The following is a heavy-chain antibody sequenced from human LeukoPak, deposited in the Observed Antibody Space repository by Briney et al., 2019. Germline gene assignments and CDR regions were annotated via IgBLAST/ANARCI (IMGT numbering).Heavy chain of an antibody. Sequence: GASVKVSCKASGYTFTGYYMHWVRQAPGQGLEWMGWINPDSGGTNYAQKSQGSVTMTRDTSISTAYMELSRLRSDDTAVYYCARSWPCSSTSCSNYHWFDPWGQGTLVTVSS. D-gene: IGHD2-2*01. V-gene: IGHV1-2*02. CDR2: INPDSGGT. J-gene: IGHJ5*02. CDR3: ARSWPCSSTSCSNYHWFDP. CDR1: GYTFTGYY.